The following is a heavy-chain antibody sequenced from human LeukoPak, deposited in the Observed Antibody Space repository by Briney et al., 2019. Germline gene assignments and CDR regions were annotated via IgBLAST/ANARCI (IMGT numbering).Heavy chain of an antibody. CDR2: ISAYNGNT. J-gene: IGHJ4*02. D-gene: IGHD3-9*01. V-gene: IGHV1-18*01. CDR3: ARDRYDILTMFDY. Sequence: TSVKVSCKASGYTFTSYGISWVRQAPGQGLEWMGWISAYNGNTNYAQKLQGRVTMTTDTSTSTAHMELRSLRSDDTAVYYCARDRYDILTMFDYWGQGTLVTVSS. CDR1: GYTFTSYG.